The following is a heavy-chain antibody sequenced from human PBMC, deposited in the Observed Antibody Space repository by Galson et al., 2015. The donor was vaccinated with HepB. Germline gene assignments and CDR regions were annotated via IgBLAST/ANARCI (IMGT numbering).Heavy chain of an antibody. Sequence: QSGAEVKKPGESLRISCKASGYSFSAFWISWVRQVPGKGLEWMGRIDPSDSYTDYSPSFQGHVAISADKSTTTAYLQWSSLKSSDTAVYYCASRHSYFRSGTWYNVSDFWGQGTLDTVSS. D-gene: IGHD1-1*01. CDR3: ASRHSYFRSGTWYNVSDF. J-gene: IGHJ4*02. CDR2: IDPSDSYT. CDR1: GYSFSAFW. V-gene: IGHV5-10-1*01.